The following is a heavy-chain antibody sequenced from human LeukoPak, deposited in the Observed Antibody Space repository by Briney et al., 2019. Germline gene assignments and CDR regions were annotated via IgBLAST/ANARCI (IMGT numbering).Heavy chain of an antibody. J-gene: IGHJ6*02. V-gene: IGHV3-23*01. CDR1: GFTFSSYA. CDR3: AGGVRGLYYYYGMDV. D-gene: IGHD3-10*01. Sequence: PGGSLRLSCAASGFTFSSYAMSWVRQAPGKGLERVSAISGSGGSTYYADSVKGRFTISRDNSKNTLYLQMNSLRAEDTAVYYCAGGVRGLYYYYGMDVWGQGTTVTVSS. CDR2: ISGSGGST.